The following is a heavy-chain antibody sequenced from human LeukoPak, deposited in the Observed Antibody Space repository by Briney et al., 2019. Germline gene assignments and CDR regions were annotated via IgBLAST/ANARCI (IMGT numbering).Heavy chain of an antibody. J-gene: IGHJ4*02. D-gene: IGHD4-17*01. V-gene: IGHV1-69*13. CDR3: ARDGDDYGFDY. CDR2: IIPIFGTA. CDR1: GGTFSSYA. Sequence: SVTVSCTASGGTFSSYAISWVPQAPGQGLEWMGGIIPIFGTANYAQKFQGRVTITADESTSTAYMELSSLRSEDTAVYYCARDGDDYGFDYWGQGTLVTVSS.